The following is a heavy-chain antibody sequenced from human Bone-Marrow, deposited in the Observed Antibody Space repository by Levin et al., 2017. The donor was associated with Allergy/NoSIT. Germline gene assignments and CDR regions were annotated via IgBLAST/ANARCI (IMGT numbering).Heavy chain of an antibody. CDR3: ARVLQKIDYVWGAAAQWYFDL. J-gene: IGHJ2*01. V-gene: IGHV4-31*03. CDR2: IYYSGST. CDR1: GGSISSGGYY. D-gene: IGHD3-16*01. Sequence: MTSETLSLTCTVSGGSISSGGYYWSWIRQHPGKGLEWIGYIYYSGSTYYNPSLKSRVTISVDTSKNQFSLKLSSVTAADTAVYYCARVLQKIDYVWGAAAQWYFDLWGRGTLVTVSS.